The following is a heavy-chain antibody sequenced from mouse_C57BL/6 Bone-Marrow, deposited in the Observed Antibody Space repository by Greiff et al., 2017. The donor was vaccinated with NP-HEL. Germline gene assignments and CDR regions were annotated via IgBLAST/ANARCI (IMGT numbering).Heavy chain of an antibody. D-gene: IGHD2-5*01. CDR1: GYTFTSYW. V-gene: IGHV1-53*01. Sequence: QVQLQQPGTELVKPGASVKLSCKASGYTFTSYWMHWVKQRPGQGLEWIGNINPSNGGTKYNEKFKSKATLTVDKSSSTAYMQLSSLTSEDSAVYYCARWGNYSNWDYAMDYWGQGPSVTVSS. CDR2: INPSNGGT. CDR3: ARWGNYSNWDYAMDY. J-gene: IGHJ4*01.